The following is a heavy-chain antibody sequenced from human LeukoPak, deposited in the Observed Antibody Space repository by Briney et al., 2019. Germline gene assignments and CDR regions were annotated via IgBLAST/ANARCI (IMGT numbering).Heavy chain of an antibody. CDR3: ARGRDSSGYLPDNWFDP. Sequence: ASVKVSCKASGYTFTSYYMHWVRQAPGQGLEWMGIINPSGGSTSYAQKFQGRVTMTRDTSTSTVYMELSSLRSEDTAVYYCARGRDSSGYLPDNWFDPWGQGTLVTVSS. CDR1: GYTFTSYY. V-gene: IGHV1-46*01. CDR2: INPSGGST. J-gene: IGHJ5*02. D-gene: IGHD3-22*01.